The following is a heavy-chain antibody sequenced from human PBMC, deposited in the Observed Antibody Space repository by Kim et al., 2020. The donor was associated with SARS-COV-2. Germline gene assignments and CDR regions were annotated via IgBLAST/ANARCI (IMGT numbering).Heavy chain of an antibody. D-gene: IGHD3-3*02. CDR2: ISPVDSDT. J-gene: IGHJ3*01. V-gene: IGHV5-51*01. CDR1: GYSFTSYW. CDR3: ARQLGSDAFDL. Sequence: GESLKISCKGSGYSFTSYWIAWVRQMPGKGLEWMGIISPVDSDTRYSLSFQGQATISVDKSITTAYLQWSRLKASDTAMYYCARQLGSDAFDLWGQGTMVAVSS.